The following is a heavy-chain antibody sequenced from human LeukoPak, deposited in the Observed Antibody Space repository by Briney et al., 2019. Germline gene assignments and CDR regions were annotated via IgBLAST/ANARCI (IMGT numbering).Heavy chain of an antibody. Sequence: GGSLRLSCAASGFTFRIYAMSWVRQAPGMGLEWVSAISGSDGSTNYADSVKGRFSVSRDNSKNTLYLQMNSLRAEDTAVYYCAKDSVLTIFGVVISWFDPWGQGTLVTVSS. D-gene: IGHD3-3*01. CDR1: GFTFRIYA. CDR3: AKDSVLTIFGVVISWFDP. CDR2: ISGSDGST. J-gene: IGHJ5*02. V-gene: IGHV3-23*01.